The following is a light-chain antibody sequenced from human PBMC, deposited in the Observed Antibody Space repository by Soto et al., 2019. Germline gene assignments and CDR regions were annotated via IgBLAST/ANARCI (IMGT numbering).Light chain of an antibody. CDR3: QQYNSYSR. J-gene: IGKJ3*01. CDR2: DAS. CDR1: QSISSW. V-gene: IGKV1-5*01. Sequence: DIQMTQSPSTLSASVGDRVTITCRASQSISSWLAWYQQKPGKAPKLLIYDASSLESGVPSRFSGSGSGTEFTLTISSLQRDDFATYYCQQYNSYSRFGPGPKVDIK.